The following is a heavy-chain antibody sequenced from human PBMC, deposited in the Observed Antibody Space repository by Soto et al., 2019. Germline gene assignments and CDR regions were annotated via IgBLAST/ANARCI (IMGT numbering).Heavy chain of an antibody. V-gene: IGHV3-23*01. CDR2: ISGSGGRT. Sequence: EVQLLESGGGLVQPGVSLRLSCAASGFTFSSYAMSCVRQAPGNGLGWVSGISGSGGRTYYADSVKGRFTIPRDKPKNTLYLQMNSLRGADTAVYYCAYSSTPFDYWGQGTLFTVSS. CDR3: AYSSTPFDY. CDR1: GFTFSSYA. D-gene: IGHD6-13*01. J-gene: IGHJ4*02.